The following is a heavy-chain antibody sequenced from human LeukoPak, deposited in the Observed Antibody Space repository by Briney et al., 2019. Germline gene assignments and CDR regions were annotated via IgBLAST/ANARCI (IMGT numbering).Heavy chain of an antibody. D-gene: IGHD5-24*01. Sequence: GGSLRLSCAASGFTFSSYAMNWVRQAPGKGLEWVSSISHSGSLSYADSVKGRFTISRDNSMNTLYLQMSSLTAEDTAIYYCAKELTERWLIDAFDIWGQGTVVTVSS. CDR1: GFTFSSYA. CDR3: AKELTERWLIDAFDI. J-gene: IGHJ3*02. V-gene: IGHV3-23*01. CDR2: ISHSGSL.